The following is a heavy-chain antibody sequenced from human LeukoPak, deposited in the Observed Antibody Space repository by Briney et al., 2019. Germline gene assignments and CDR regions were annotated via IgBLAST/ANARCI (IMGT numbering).Heavy chain of an antibody. J-gene: IGHJ6*03. Sequence: KPGGSLRLSCAASGFTFSSYSMNWVCQAPGKGLEWISSISSSSSYIYYADSVKGRFTISRDNAKNSLYLQMNSLRAEDTAVYYCASGTIQVGNYYYYYMDVWGKGTTVTVSS. CDR3: ASGTIQVGNYYYYYMDV. CDR2: ISSSSSYI. CDR1: GFTFSSYS. D-gene: IGHD2-2*01. V-gene: IGHV3-21*01.